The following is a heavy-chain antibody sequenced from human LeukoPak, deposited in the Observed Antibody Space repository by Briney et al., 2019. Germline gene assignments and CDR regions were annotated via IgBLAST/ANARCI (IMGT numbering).Heavy chain of an antibody. V-gene: IGHV5-51*01. CDR2: IYPGDSDT. CDR3: ARQGIAVAGTLWLDP. CDR1: GYTFSNYW. Sequence: GESLNISCRGSGYTFSNYWIAWVRPMPGKGLEWMGIIYPGDSDTTYSPSFQGQVTISVDKSINTTYLQWKSLKASDSAMYYCARQGIAVAGTLWLDPWGQGTLVTVSS. J-gene: IGHJ5*02. D-gene: IGHD6-19*01.